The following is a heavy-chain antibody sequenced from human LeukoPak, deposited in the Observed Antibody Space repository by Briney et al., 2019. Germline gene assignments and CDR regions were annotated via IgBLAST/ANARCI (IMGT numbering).Heavy chain of an antibody. CDR1: GYTFSSYA. D-gene: IGHD3-22*01. V-gene: IGHV1-69*06. Sequence: SVKVSCKASGYTFSSYAISWVRQAPGQGLEWMGGIIPIFGTANYAQKFQGRVTITADKSTSTAYMELSSLRSEDTAVYYCARDLDYYDSSGYYAYYGMDVWGQGTTVTVSS. CDR3: ARDLDYYDSSGYYAYYGMDV. CDR2: IIPIFGTA. J-gene: IGHJ6*02.